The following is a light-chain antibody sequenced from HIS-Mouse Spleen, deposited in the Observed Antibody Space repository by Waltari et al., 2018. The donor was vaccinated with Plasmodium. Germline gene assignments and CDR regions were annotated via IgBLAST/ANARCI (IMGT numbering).Light chain of an antibody. J-gene: IGLJ2*01. CDR3: CSYAGSYTLV. Sequence: QSALTQPRSVSGSPGQSVTISCTGTSSDVGGYNYVSWYQQHPGKAPKLMFYDVTKRPSGVPDRFSGSKSGNTDSLTISGLQAEDEADYYCCSYAGSYTLVFGGGTKLTVL. CDR1: SSDVGGYNY. CDR2: DVT. V-gene: IGLV2-11*01.